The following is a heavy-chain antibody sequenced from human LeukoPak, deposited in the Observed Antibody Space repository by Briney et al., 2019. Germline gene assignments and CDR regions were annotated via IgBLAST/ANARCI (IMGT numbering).Heavy chain of an antibody. V-gene: IGHV3-23*01. CDR2: ICCSGGST. Sequence: WGSLTLTCAASGFTFSSYAMSWVRQAPGKGLEWVSAICCSGGSTYNPDSVTGRFTISSDNYKHTQYLQMNSLTANATAVYYCSKSGDCGGGSCNDPRGDYGMDVWGQGTTVTVSS. D-gene: IGHD2-15*01. CDR1: GFTFSSYA. J-gene: IGHJ6*01. CDR3: SKSGDCGGGSCNDPRGDYGMDV.